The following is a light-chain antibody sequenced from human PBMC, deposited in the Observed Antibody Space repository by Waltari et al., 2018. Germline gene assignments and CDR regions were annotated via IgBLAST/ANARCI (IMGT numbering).Light chain of an antibody. J-gene: IGKJ1*01. V-gene: IGKV3-20*01. CDR3: QKYGSLPAT. CDR1: QRISRS. CDR2: DAS. Sequence: EIMLTQSPGNLSLSPGERATLSCRASQRISRSLAWYQQKPGQAPRLLIYDASSRATGIPDRFSGSGSGTDFSLTISRLEPEDFAVYYCQKYGSLPATFGQGTKVEIK.